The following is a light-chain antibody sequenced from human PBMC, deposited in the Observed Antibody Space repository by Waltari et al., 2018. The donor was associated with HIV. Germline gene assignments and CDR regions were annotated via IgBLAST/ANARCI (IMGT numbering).Light chain of an antibody. CDR3: SSYASGGSLL. J-gene: IGLJ3*02. V-gene: IGLV2-14*01. Sequence: QSALTQPASVSGSPGQSVTISCIGSGSDIAVYNYISWYQHPPDAAPRLVVFNTNSRPSGSPFRFAGSKSGNTASLTISGLQAEDEGIYYCSSYASGGSLLFGGGTKVTVL. CDR1: GSDIAVYNY. CDR2: NTN.